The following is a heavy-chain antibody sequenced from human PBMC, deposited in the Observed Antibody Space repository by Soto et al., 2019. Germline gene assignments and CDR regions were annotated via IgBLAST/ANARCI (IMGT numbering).Heavy chain of an antibody. Sequence: PGGSLRLSCADSGITFSYYWMSWVRQAPGKGLEWVASIKQDGSEKSYVDSVEGRFTISRDNAKNSLYLQMDSLRVGDTAVYYCARGGVYSTSSLPRFYYYAMDVWGQGTTVTVSS. V-gene: IGHV3-7*01. D-gene: IGHD6-6*01. CDR1: GITFSYYW. CDR2: IKQDGSEK. J-gene: IGHJ6*02. CDR3: ARGGVYSTSSLPRFYYYAMDV.